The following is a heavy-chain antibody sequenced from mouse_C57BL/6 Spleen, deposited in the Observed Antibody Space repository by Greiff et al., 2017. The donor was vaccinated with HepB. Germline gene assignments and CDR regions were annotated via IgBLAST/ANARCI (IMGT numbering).Heavy chain of an antibody. V-gene: IGHV14-1*01. CDR2: INPEDGDT. J-gene: IGHJ4*01. Sequence: EVQLQQSGAELVRPGASVKLSCTASGFNITDYYMHWVKQRPEQGLEWIGRINPEDGDTEYAPKFQGKATMTADTSSNTAYLQLSSLTSEDTAVYYCTTNQVRNAMDYWGQGTSVTVSS. D-gene: IGHD1-3*01. CDR3: TTNQVRNAMDY. CDR1: GFNITDYY.